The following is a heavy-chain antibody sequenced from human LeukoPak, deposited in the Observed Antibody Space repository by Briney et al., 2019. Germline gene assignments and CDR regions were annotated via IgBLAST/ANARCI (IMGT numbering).Heavy chain of an antibody. V-gene: IGHV1-8*01. CDR2: MTPNSGNT. CDR3: ARVSTRCSGGSCYPLHFDY. Sequence: ASVKVSCKASGYTFTSYDINWVRQATGQGLEWMGWMTPNSGNTGYAQKFQGRVTMTRNTSISTAYMELSSLRSEDTAVYYCARVSTRCSGGSCYPLHFDYWGQGTLVTVSS. CDR1: GYTFTSYD. J-gene: IGHJ4*02. D-gene: IGHD2-15*01.